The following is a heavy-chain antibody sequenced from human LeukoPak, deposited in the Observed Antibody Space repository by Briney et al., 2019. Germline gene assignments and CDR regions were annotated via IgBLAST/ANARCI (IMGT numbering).Heavy chain of an antibody. J-gene: IGHJ4*02. V-gene: IGHV4-34*01. CDR2: INHSGST. CDR1: GGSISSYY. D-gene: IGHD3-10*01. CDR3: ARGRLKRGFDY. Sequence: SETLSLTCTVSGGSISSYYWSWIRQPPGKGLEWIGEINHSGSTNYNPSLKSRVTISVDTSKNQFSLKLSSVTAADTAVYYCARGRLKRGFDYWGQGTLVTVSS.